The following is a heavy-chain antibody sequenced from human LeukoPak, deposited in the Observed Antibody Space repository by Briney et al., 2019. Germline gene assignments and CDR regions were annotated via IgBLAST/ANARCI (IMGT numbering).Heavy chain of an antibody. J-gene: IGHJ4*02. CDR2: IGGSGGDT. Sequence: PGGSLRLSCAASGFTFSSYAMSWVRQAPGKGLEWVSVIGGSGGDTYYADSVKGRFTISRDNSKNTLYLQMNNLRAEDTAVYYCAKGVGAGNSVYFDYWGQGALVTVSS. D-gene: IGHD4-23*01. CDR1: GFTFSSYA. V-gene: IGHV3-23*01. CDR3: AKGVGAGNSVYFDY.